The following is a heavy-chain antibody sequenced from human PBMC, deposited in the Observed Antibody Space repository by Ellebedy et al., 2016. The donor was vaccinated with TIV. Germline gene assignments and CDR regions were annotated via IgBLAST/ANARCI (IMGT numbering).Heavy chain of an antibody. CDR1: GGSISGGDTY. V-gene: IGHV4-39*07. Sequence: GSLRLXCTVSGGSISGGDTYWGWIRQSPGRGLEWIGSIYKSGTTYYNPSLRSRVTISVDTSKNQFSLRLTSVTAADTAVYYCVRDSLVRGPRLQDYYGMDVWGQGTTVTVSS. J-gene: IGHJ6*02. D-gene: IGHD3-10*01. CDR2: IYKSGTT. CDR3: VRDSLVRGPRLQDYYGMDV.